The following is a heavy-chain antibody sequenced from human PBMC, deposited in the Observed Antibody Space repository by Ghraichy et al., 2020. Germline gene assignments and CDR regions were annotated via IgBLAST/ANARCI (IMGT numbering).Heavy chain of an antibody. J-gene: IGHJ6*02. CDR3: ARRGRGYSLYYYGLDV. CDR2: VSYTGNT. Sequence: SETLSLTCTVSGGSIRSKFWTWIRKPPGKGLEWIGYVSYTGNTNYTPSLKSRVTISVDTSKNQFSLSLTSVTAADTAVYYCARRGRGYSLYYYGLDVWGQGTTVTVSS. V-gene: IGHV4-59*08. D-gene: IGHD5-18*01. CDR1: GGSIRSKF.